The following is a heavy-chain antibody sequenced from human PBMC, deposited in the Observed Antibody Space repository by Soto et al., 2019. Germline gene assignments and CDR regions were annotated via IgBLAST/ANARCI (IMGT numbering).Heavy chain of an antibody. CDR2: IYWNDDK. CDR3: AHRRGHTMDDSSGYYPGYFDY. Sequence: QITLKESGPTLVKPTQTLTLTCTFSGFSLSTSGVGVGWIRQPPGKALEWLALIYWNDDKRYSPSLKSRLTITKETSKNQVVLTMTNMDPVDTATYYCAHRRGHTMDDSSGYYPGYFDYWGQGTLVTVSS. J-gene: IGHJ4*02. V-gene: IGHV2-5*01. CDR1: GFSLSTSGVG. D-gene: IGHD3-22*01.